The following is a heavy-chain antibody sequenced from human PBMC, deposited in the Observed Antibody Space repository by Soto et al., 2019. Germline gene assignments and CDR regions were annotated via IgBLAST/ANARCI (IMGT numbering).Heavy chain of an antibody. CDR3: AGPRAAMGDYGNYFDY. J-gene: IGHJ4*02. V-gene: IGHV1-69*06. D-gene: IGHD4-17*01. CDR2: IIPIFGTA. CDR1: GYTFTSYA. Sequence: QVQLVQSGAEVKKPGASVKVSCKASGYTFTSYAISWVRQAPGQGLEWMGGIIPIFGTANYAQKFQGRVTITADKSTSTAYMELSSLRSEDTAVYYCAGPRAAMGDYGNYFDYWGQGTLVTVSS.